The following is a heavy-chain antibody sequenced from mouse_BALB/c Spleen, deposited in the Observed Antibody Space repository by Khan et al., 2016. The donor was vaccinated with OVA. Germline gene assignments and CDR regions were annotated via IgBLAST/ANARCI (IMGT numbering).Heavy chain of an antibody. CDR3: ARKDYYDYDPFPY. CDR1: GYSITSEYA. Sequence: EVQLVESGPGLVKPSLSLSLTCTVTGYSITSEYAWNWIRQFPGNKLEWMGYIDYSGNTRFNPSLKSRTSITRDTFKNQFFLQLNSVTAEDTATYYCARKDYYDYDPFPYWGQGTLGTGSA. V-gene: IGHV3-2*02. J-gene: IGHJ3*01. CDR2: IDYSGNT. D-gene: IGHD2-4*01.